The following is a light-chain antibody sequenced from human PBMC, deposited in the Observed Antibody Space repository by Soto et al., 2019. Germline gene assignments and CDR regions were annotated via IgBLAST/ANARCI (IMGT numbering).Light chain of an antibody. CDR2: EAS. V-gene: IGKV1-9*01. Sequence: DIQMTQSPSSLCACVGYRFTITCGASQSISSYLNWYQQKPGKAPKLLIYEASTLQSGVPSRFSGSGSGTEFTLTISGLLPEDFAAYHCQQLYTLPFTFGQGTRLEIK. CDR1: QSISSY. J-gene: IGKJ5*01. CDR3: QQLYTLPFT.